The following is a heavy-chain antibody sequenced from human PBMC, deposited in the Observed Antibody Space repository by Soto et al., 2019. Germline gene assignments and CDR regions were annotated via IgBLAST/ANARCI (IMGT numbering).Heavy chain of an antibody. V-gene: IGHV1-18*01. J-gene: IGHJ5*02. Sequence: QVQLVQSGAEVKKPGASVKVSCKASGYTFTRYGLSWVRQAPGQGLEWMGWISVYNGKTNYAQKLQGRVTMTTDTSTSTAYMELRSLRSDDTAVYYCARFYYYGSGSYTAVNWFDPWGQGTLVTVSS. D-gene: IGHD3-10*01. CDR1: GYTFTRYG. CDR2: ISVYNGKT. CDR3: ARFYYYGSGSYTAVNWFDP.